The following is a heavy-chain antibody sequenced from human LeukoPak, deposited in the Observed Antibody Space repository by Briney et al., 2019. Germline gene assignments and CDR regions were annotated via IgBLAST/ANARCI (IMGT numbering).Heavy chain of an antibody. J-gene: IGHJ4*02. CDR1: GYTFTGYY. V-gene: IGHV1-2*02. Sequence: GASVKVSCKASGYTFTGYYMHWVRQAPGQGLEWMGWINPNSGGTNYAQKLQGRVTMTTDTSTSTAYMELSSLRSEDTAVYYCARVTEAGATNYFDYWGQGTLVTVSS. CDR3: ARVTEAGATNYFDY. D-gene: IGHD1-26*01. CDR2: INPNSGGT.